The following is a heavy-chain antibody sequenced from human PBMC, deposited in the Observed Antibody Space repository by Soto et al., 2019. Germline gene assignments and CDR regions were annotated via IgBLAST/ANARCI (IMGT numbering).Heavy chain of an antibody. CDR3: TRVLVGATRDYYYGMDV. Sequence: GGSLRLSCTASGFTFGDYAMSWVRQAPGKGLEWVGFIRSKAYGGTTEYAASVKGRFTISREDSKSIAYLQMNSLKTADTAVYYCTRVLVGATRDYYYGMDVWGQGTTVTVSS. V-gene: IGHV3-49*04. CDR1: GFTFGDYA. D-gene: IGHD1-26*01. CDR2: IRSKAYGGTT. J-gene: IGHJ6*02.